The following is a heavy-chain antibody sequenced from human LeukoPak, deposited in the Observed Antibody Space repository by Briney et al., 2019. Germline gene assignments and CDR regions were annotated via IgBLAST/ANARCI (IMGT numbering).Heavy chain of an antibody. Sequence: GGSLRVSCAASGFTFSSHWMHWVRQIPGKGLVWVSRTNRDGTTTYYAESVKGRFTVSRDNAKDTLYLQMNYLRAEDTAVYYCARGPGHGGTYYEGWGQGVLVTVSS. V-gene: IGHV3-74*01. CDR1: GFTFSSHW. CDR2: TNRDGTTT. CDR3: ARGPGHGGTYYEG. D-gene: IGHD1-26*01. J-gene: IGHJ4*02.